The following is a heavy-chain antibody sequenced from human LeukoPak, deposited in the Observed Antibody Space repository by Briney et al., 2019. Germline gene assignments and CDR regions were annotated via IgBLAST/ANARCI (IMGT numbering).Heavy chain of an antibody. Sequence: SVKVSCKASGFTFTSSAVQWVRQARGQRLEWIGWIVVGSGNTNYAQKFQERVTITRDMSTSTAYMELSSLRSEDTAVYYCAAPRSTSTSPFDYWGQGTLVTVSS. CDR2: IVVGSGNT. J-gene: IGHJ4*02. V-gene: IGHV1-58*01. CDR3: AAPRSTSTSPFDY. CDR1: GFTFTSSA.